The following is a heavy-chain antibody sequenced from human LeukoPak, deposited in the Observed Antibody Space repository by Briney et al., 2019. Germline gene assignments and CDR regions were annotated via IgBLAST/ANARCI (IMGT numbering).Heavy chain of an antibody. CDR2: INHSGCT. D-gene: IGHD6-6*01. J-gene: IGHJ5*02. CDR3: ARRVGTAARPFLRDNWFDP. CDR1: GGSISSGSYY. Sequence: PSQTLSLTCTVSGGSISSGSYYWSWIRQPPGRGLEWIGEINHSGCTNYNPSLKSRVTMSVDTSKNQFSLKLSSVTAADTAVYYCARRVGTAARPFLRDNWFDPWGQGTLVTVSS. V-gene: IGHV4-39*07.